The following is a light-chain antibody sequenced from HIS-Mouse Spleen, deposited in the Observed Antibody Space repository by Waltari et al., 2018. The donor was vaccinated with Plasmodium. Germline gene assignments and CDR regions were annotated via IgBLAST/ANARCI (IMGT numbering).Light chain of an antibody. V-gene: IGKV3-15*01. CDR3: QQYNNWSFT. J-gene: IGKJ3*01. CDR2: CAS. CDR1: QSVSSN. Sequence: EIVMMQSPATLSVSLGERATLSCRASQSVSSNLAWYQQKPGQAPRLLIYCASTRATGIPARFSGSGSGTEFTLTISSLQSEDFAVYYCQQYNNWSFTFGPGTKVDIK.